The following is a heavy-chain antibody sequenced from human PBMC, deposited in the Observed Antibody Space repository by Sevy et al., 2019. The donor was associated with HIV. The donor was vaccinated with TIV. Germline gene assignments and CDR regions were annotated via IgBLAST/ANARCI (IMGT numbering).Heavy chain of an antibody. CDR2: ISHDGGKK. CDR3: TKDPPVYGDFPYGMDV. Sequence: GGSLRLSCVGSGFIFDDYGMHWVRQAPGKGLEWVALISHDGGKKDYADSVKGRFTISRDNFKNTLYLQMNTLRRNDTAAYVCTKDPPVYGDFPYGMDVWGQGTTVTVSS. CDR1: GFIFDDYG. V-gene: IGHV3-30*18. D-gene: IGHD4-17*01. J-gene: IGHJ6*02.